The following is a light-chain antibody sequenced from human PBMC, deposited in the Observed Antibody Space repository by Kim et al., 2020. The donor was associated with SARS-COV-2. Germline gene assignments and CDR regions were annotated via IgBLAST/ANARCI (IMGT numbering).Light chain of an antibody. CDR2: ADK. Sequence: SYELTQPPSVSVSPGQTATISCSGDRLGDKYAFWYQQKPGQSPVLVIYADKKRPSGIPERFTGSNSGNTATLSISGTQAMDEANYFCQAWDSSTVVFGGG. V-gene: IGLV3-1*01. J-gene: IGLJ2*01. CDR1: RLGDKY. CDR3: QAWDSSTVV.